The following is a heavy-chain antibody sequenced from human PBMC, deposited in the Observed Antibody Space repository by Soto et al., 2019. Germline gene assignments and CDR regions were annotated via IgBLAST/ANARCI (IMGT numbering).Heavy chain of an antibody. D-gene: IGHD3-16*01. J-gene: IGHJ6*02. CDR1: GYIFVNYG. CDR2: ISPYTGNT. CDR3: VMVDNYVTPTPQDV. Sequence: QVQLVQSGDEVKKPGASVKVSCKASGYIFVNYGIAWVPQAPGQGLEWMGWISPYTGNTHSATKVQGRLTMTTDTSTSTAYMDLGSLTSDDTAVHYCVMVDNYVTPTPQDVWGQGTTVTVSS. V-gene: IGHV1-18*01.